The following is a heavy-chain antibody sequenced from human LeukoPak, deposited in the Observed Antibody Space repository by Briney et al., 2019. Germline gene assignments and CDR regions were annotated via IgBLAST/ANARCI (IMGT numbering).Heavy chain of an antibody. CDR3: AKDQEVVLLYSSSPADY. CDR1: GFTFSSYS. Sequence: PGGSLRLSCAASGFTFSSYSMNWVRQAPGKGLEWVSSISSSSSYIYYADSVKGRFTISRDNAKNSLYLQMSSLRAEDTAVYHCAKDQEVVLLYSSSPADYWGQGTLVTVSS. V-gene: IGHV3-21*01. CDR2: ISSSSSYI. J-gene: IGHJ4*02. D-gene: IGHD2-2*02.